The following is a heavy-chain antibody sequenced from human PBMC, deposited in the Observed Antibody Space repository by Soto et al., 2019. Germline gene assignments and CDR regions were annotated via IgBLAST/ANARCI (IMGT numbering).Heavy chain of an antibody. CDR2: ISYDGSNK. V-gene: IGHV3-30-3*01. J-gene: IGHJ4*02. CDR1: GSTFSSYA. Sequence: VQLVESGGGVVQPGRSLRLSCAACGSTFSSYAMHWVRQAPGKGLEWVAVISYDGSNKYYADSVKGRFTISRDNSKNTLYLQMNSLRAEDTAVYYCARGLVVVAATSVGYWGQGTLVTVSS. CDR3: ARGLVVVAATSVGY. D-gene: IGHD2-15*01.